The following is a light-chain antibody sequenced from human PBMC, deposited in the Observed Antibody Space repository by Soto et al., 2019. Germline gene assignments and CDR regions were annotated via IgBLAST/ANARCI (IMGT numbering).Light chain of an antibody. CDR2: AAS. CDR3: QQYDSSRT. CDR1: QTVSSSY. V-gene: IGKV3-20*01. Sequence: EIVLTQSPGTLSLSPGERATLSCRASQTVSSSYFAWYQQKPGQAPRLLIYAASSRATGIPDRFSGSGSGTDFTLTISRLEPEDFAVYYCQQYDSSRTFGQGTKVEIK. J-gene: IGKJ1*01.